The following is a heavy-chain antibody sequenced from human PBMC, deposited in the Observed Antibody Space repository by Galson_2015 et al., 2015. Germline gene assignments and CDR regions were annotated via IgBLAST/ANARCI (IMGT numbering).Heavy chain of an antibody. CDR2: ISSSSSTI. CDR1: GFTFSSYS. Sequence: LRLSCAASGFTFSSYSMNWVRQAPGKGLEWVSYISSSSSTIYYADSVKGRFTISRDNAKNSLYLQMNSLRDEDTAVYYCARDFAVVAAGGYDAFDIWGQGTMVTVSS. D-gene: IGHD2-15*01. J-gene: IGHJ3*02. CDR3: ARDFAVVAAGGYDAFDI. V-gene: IGHV3-48*02.